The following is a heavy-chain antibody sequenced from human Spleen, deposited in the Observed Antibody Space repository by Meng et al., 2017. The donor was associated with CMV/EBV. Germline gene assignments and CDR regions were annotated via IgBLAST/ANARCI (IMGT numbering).Heavy chain of an antibody. Sequence: LSLTCAVSGFTFSSYSMNWVRQAPGKGLEWVSSITSSGSYIYYADSVKGRFTVSRDNAKNSLYLQMNSLRAEDTAVYYCARDGWDQAYYYYYYGMDVWGQGTTVTVSS. V-gene: IGHV3-21*01. D-gene: IGHD1-26*01. CDR1: GFTFSSYS. CDR2: ITSSGSYI. CDR3: ARDGWDQAYYYYYYGMDV. J-gene: IGHJ6*02.